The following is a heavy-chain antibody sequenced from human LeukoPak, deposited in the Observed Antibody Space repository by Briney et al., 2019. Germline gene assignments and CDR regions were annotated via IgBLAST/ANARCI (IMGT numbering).Heavy chain of an antibody. CDR3: ARGNGVVVPAARGYYYYMDV. CDR1: GGSISSYY. CDR2: INHSGST. V-gene: IGHV4-34*01. D-gene: IGHD2-2*01. J-gene: IGHJ6*03. Sequence: SETLSLTCTVSGGSISSYYWSWIRQPPGKGLEWIGEINHSGSTNYNPSLKGRVTISVDTSKNQFSLKLSSVTAADTAVYYCARGNGVVVPAARGYYYYMDVWGKGTTVTVSS.